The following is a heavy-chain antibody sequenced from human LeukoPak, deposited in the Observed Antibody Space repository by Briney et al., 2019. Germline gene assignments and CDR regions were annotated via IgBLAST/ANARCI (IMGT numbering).Heavy chain of an antibody. Sequence: PSETLSLTCTVSGYSISSSGYYWGWIRQPPGKGLEWIGSIYYSGSTYYNPSLKSRVTISVDTSKNQFSLKLSSVTAADTAVYYCARDERQLGSEWWFDPWGQGTLVTVSS. CDR3: ARDERQLGSEWWFDP. V-gene: IGHV4-39*07. J-gene: IGHJ5*02. CDR2: IYYSGST. CDR1: GYSISSSGYY. D-gene: IGHD6-6*01.